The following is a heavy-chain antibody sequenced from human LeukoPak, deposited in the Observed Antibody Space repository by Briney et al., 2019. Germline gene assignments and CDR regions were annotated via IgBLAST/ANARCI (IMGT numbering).Heavy chain of an antibody. CDR1: GGTFSSYA. V-gene: IGHV1-69*05. D-gene: IGHD3-22*01. Sequence: ALVKVSCKASGGTFSSYAISWVRQAPGQGLEWMGGIIPIFGTANYAQKFQGRVTITTDESTSTAYMELSSLRSEDTAVYYCARQYDSSGYPFDYWGQGTLVTVSS. CDR3: ARQYDSSGYPFDY. CDR2: IIPIFGTA. J-gene: IGHJ4*02.